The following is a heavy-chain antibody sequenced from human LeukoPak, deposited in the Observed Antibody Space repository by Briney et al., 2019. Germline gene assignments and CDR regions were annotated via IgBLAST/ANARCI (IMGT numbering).Heavy chain of an antibody. D-gene: IGHD2-21*02. CDR3: AKMSIDLNIVVVTATFDY. CDR1: GFTFSSYA. CDR2: ISGSGGST. J-gene: IGHJ4*02. Sequence: GSLRLSCAASGFTFSSYAMSWVRQAPGKGLEWVSAISGSGGSTYYADSVKGRFTISRDNSKNTLYLQMNSLRAEDTAVYYCAKMSIDLNIVVVTATFDYWGQGTLVTVPS. V-gene: IGHV3-23*01.